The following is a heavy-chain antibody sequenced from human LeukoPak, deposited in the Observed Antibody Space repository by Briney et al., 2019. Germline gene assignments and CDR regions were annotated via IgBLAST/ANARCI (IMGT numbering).Heavy chain of an antibody. D-gene: IGHD4-11*01. CDR3: ARDGVTTALFDFDY. CDR1: GFTFSSYA. V-gene: IGHV3-30-3*01. J-gene: IGHJ4*02. Sequence: GGSLRLSCAASGFTFSSYAMHWVRQAPGKGLEWVAVISYDGSNKYYADSVKGRFTISRDNSKNTLYLQMNSLRAEDTAVYYCARDGVTTALFDFDYWGRGTLVTVSS. CDR2: ISYDGSNK.